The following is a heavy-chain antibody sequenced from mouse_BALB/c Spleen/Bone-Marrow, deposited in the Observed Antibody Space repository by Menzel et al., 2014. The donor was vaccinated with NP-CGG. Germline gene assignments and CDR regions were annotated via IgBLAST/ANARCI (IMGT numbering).Heavy chain of an antibody. CDR1: GDSFXSGY. D-gene: IGHD4-1*01. Sequence: EVQLQQSGPSLVKPSQTLSLTCSVTGDSFXSGYWNWIRKFPGNKLEYMGYISYSGSTYYNPSLKSRISITRDTSKNQYYLQLDSVTTEDTATYYCATGNAMDYWGQGTSVTVSS. J-gene: IGHJ4*01. CDR3: ATGNAMDY. V-gene: IGHV3-8*02. CDR2: ISYSGST.